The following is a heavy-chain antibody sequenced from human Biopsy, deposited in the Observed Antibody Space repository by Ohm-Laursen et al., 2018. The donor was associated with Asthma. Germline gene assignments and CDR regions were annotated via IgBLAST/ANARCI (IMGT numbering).Heavy chain of an antibody. J-gene: IGHJ5*02. CDR2: MNPKSGNT. CDR3: ARGLRQSNWFDP. CDR1: GYNFNTSD. D-gene: IGHD6-19*01. V-gene: IGHV1-8*01. Sequence: EASVKVSCKVSGYNFNTSDINWVRQAPGQGLEWMGWMNPKSGNTGFAQKFKGRVSLTRDSSTTTAYMELRSLRSDDTALYFCARGLRQSNWFDPWGQGTLLTVFS.